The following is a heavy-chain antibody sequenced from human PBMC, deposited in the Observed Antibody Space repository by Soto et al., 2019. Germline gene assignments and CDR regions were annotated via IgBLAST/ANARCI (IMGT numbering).Heavy chain of an antibody. CDR3: VGSDSGSYSRFDY. J-gene: IGHJ4*02. D-gene: IGHD3-10*01. V-gene: IGHV3-23*01. CDR1: GITFSSYA. Sequence: GGSLSLSCAASGITFSSYAMSWVRQAPGKGLEWVSVISGGGGSTYYADSVRGRSTISRDNSKNTLYLQMNSLRGEDTAVYYCVGSDSGSYSRFDYWGQGTLVTVSS. CDR2: ISGGGGST.